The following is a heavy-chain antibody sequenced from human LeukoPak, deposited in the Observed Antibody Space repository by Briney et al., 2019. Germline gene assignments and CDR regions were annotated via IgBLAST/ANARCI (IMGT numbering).Heavy chain of an antibody. D-gene: IGHD6-19*01. Sequence: GESLKISCKGSGSSFTSYWISWVRQLPGKGLEWMGRIDPSDSYTNYSPSFQGHVTISADKSISTAYLQWSSLKASDTAMYYCARRRDSSGWENWFDPWGQGTLVTVSS. CDR3: ARRRDSSGWENWFDP. CDR2: IDPSDSYT. CDR1: GSSFTSYW. J-gene: IGHJ5*02. V-gene: IGHV5-10-1*01.